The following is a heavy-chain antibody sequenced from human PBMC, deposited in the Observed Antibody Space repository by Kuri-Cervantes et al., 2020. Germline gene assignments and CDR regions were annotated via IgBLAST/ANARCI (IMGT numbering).Heavy chain of an antibody. J-gene: IGHJ4*02. CDR3: ARDPGGYSGYDWYFDY. V-gene: IGHV1-3*01. D-gene: IGHD5-12*01. CDR2: INAGNGNT. CDR1: GYTFTSYA. Sequence: ASVKVSCKASGYTFTSYAMHWVRQAPGQRLEWMGWINAGNGNTKYSQKFQGRVTITADESTSTAYMELSSLRSEDTAVYYCARDPGGYSGYDWYFDYWGQGTLVTVSS.